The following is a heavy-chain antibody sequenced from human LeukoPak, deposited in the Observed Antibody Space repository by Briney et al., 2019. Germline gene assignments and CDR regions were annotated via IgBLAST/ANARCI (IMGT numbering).Heavy chain of an antibody. J-gene: IGHJ5*02. CDR1: GFTFSTYW. Sequence: PGGSLRLSCAASGFTFSTYWMHWVRQAPGKGLVWVSHINSDGSRISYADSVKGRFTISRDNAKNSLYLQMNSLRAEDTAVYYCARDKYLNWFDPWGQGTLVTVSS. D-gene: IGHD6-6*01. CDR2: INSDGSRI. CDR3: ARDKYLNWFDP. V-gene: IGHV3-74*01.